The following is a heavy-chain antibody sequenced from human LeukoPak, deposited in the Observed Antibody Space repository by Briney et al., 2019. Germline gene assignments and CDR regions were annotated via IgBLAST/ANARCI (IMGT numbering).Heavy chain of an antibody. CDR2: INDDGSDT. CDR1: GLTFKLHW. D-gene: IGHD2-15*01. Sequence: GGSLRLSCAASGLTFKLHWMHWVRQVPGKAPVWVLRINDDGSDTRYADSVKGRFTTSRDDATNMVFLQMNSLRPEDTAIYYCIRGGPSTWSWGQGTLVTVSS. CDR3: IRGGPSTWS. V-gene: IGHV3-74*01. J-gene: IGHJ5*02.